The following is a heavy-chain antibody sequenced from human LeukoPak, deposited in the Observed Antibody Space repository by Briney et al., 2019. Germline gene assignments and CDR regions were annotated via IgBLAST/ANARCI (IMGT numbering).Heavy chain of an antibody. CDR2: INHSGST. J-gene: IGHJ5*02. CDR3: AHGTVRFDP. V-gene: IGHV4-34*01. CDR1: GGSFSGYY. Sequence: SETLSLTCAVYGGSFSGYYWSWIRQPPGKGLEWIGEINHSGSTNYNPSLKSRVTISVGTSKNQFSLKLSSVTAADTAVYYCAHGTVRFDPWGQGTLVTVSS. D-gene: IGHD4-17*01.